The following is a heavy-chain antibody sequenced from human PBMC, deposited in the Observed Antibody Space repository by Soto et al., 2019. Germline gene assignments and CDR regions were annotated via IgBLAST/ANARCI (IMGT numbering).Heavy chain of an antibody. CDR3: ARGRSDYYGSGSYSAEFDY. CDR2: IIPIFGTA. V-gene: IGHV1-69*01. Sequence: QVQLVQSGAEVKKPGSSVKVSCKASGGTFSSYAISWVRQAPGQGLEWMGGIIPIFGTANYAQKFQGRVTINADDSTSTAYMELSSLRSEDTAVYYCARGRSDYYGSGSYSAEFDYWGQGTLVTVSS. CDR1: GGTFSSYA. D-gene: IGHD3-10*01. J-gene: IGHJ4*02.